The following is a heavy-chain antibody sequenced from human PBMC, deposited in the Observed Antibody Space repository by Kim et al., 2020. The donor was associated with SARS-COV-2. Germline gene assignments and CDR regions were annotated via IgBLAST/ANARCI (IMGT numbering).Heavy chain of an antibody. Sequence: SETLSLTCTVSGGSISSSSYYWGWIRQPPGKGLEWIGSIYYSGSTYYNPSLKSRVTISVDTSKNQFSLKLSSVTAADTAVYYCARPGVLLWFGEYSYGMDVWGQGTTVTVSS. CDR3: ARPGVLLWFGEYSYGMDV. D-gene: IGHD3-10*01. J-gene: IGHJ6*02. V-gene: IGHV4-39*01. CDR1: GGSISSSSYY. CDR2: IYYSGST.